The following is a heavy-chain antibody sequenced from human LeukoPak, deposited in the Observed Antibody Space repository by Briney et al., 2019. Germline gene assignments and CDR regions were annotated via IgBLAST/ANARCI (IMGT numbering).Heavy chain of an antibody. V-gene: IGHV4-59*01. J-gene: IGHJ4*02. CDR2: IHYSGST. CDR3: ARGGSSWYADY. Sequence: SETLSLTCTVSGASISTYYWSWIRQPPEKGLEWIGYIHYSGSTSYNPSLKSRVTMSVDASNDQFSLKVSSVTAADTAVYYCARGGSSWYADYWGQGTLVTVSS. CDR1: GASISTYY. D-gene: IGHD6-13*01.